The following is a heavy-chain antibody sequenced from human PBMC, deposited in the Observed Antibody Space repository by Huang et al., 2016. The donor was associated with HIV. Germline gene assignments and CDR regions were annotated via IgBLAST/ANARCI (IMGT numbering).Heavy chain of an antibody. Sequence: QVQLQESGPGLVKPSQTLSLICTVSGDSISSGSYYWAWIRQPAGKGLEWIGHVYASGRTKYNPTLKSHVSISVDTSKNHFSLQMNSVTAADTAVYYCAREYNFRHSDYWGRGTLVTVSS. CDR2: VYASGRT. CDR1: GDSISSGSYY. V-gene: IGHV4-61*09. D-gene: IGHD1-1*01. CDR3: AREYNFRHSDY. J-gene: IGHJ4*02.